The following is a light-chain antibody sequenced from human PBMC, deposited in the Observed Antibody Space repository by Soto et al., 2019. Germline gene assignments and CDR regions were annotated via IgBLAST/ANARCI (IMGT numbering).Light chain of an antibody. Sequence: SVLKMSPGTLSLSPGERATLSCRASQSVSSNLAWYQQKPGQAPRLLIYDASKRATGTPYRFSGSGSGTDFALTISSLEPEDFAVYYCQQRTNWPPIPFCQGTRLEIK. CDR1: QSVSSN. CDR3: QQRTNWPPIP. CDR2: DAS. V-gene: IGKV3-11*01. J-gene: IGKJ5*01.